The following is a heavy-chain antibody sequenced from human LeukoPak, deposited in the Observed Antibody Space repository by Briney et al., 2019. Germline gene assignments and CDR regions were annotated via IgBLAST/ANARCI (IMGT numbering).Heavy chain of an antibody. CDR1: GYTFTSYA. CDR3: AREDYGDYPYYYYYGMDV. D-gene: IGHD4-17*01. V-gene: IGHV1-3*01. CDR2: INAGNGNT. J-gene: IGHJ6*02. Sequence: ASVKVSCKASGYTFTSYAMHWVRQAPGQRLEWMGWINAGNGNTKYSQKFQGRVTITRDTSASTAYMELSSLRSEDTAVYYCAREDYGDYPYYYYYGMDVWGQGTTVTVS.